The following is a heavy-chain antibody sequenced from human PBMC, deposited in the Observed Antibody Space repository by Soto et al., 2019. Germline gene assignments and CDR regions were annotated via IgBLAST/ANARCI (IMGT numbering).Heavy chain of an antibody. CDR3: ARDLPYCSSTSCLAPGDAFDI. CDR1: GYTFTSYA. J-gene: IGHJ3*02. Sequence: ASVKVSCKASGYTFTSYAMHWVRRAPGQRLEWMGWINAGNGNTKYSQKFQGRVTITRDTSASTAYMELSSLRSEDTAVYYCARDLPYCSSTSCLAPGDAFDIWGQGTIVTVSS. D-gene: IGHD2-2*01. V-gene: IGHV1-3*01. CDR2: INAGNGNT.